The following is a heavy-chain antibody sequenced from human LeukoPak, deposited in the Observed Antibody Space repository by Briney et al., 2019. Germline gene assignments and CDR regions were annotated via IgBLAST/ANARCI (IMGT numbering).Heavy chain of an antibody. D-gene: IGHD2-2*03. Sequence: PSETLSLTCTVSGGSVSTAISYWSWIRQPPGKGLEWIGYVSYSGSTSYNASLKSRLTMSVDTSKNQFSLKLSSVTDADTAVYYCARELGIADGYYFDYWGRGTLVTVCS. CDR2: VSYSGST. CDR1: GGSVSTAISY. CDR3: ARELGIADGYYFDY. V-gene: IGHV4-61*01. J-gene: IGHJ4*02.